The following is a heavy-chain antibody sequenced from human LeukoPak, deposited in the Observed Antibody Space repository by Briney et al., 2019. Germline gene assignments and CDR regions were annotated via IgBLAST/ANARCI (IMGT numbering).Heavy chain of an antibody. V-gene: IGHV4-59*08. D-gene: IGHD3-9*01. J-gene: IGHJ5*02. CDR1: GGSISSYY. CDR2: IYYSGST. CDR3: ARLNYDILTGYYKSWFDP. Sequence: SETLSLTCTVSGGSISSYYWSWIRQPPGKGLEWIGYIYYSGSTNYNPSLKSRVTISVDTSKNQFSLKLSSVTAADTAVYYCARLNYDILTGYYKSWFDPWGQGTLVTVSS.